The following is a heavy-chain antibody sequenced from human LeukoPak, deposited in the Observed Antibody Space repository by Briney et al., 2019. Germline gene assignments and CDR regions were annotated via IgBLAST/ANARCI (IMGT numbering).Heavy chain of an antibody. CDR1: GYTFTGYY. CDR2: INPNSGGT. V-gene: IGHV1-2*02. Sequence: ASVKVSCKASGYTFTGYYMYWVRQAPGQGREWMGWINPNSGGTNYAQKFQGRVTMTRDTSISTAYMELSRLRSDDTAVYYCASEPKLRRPYYYYYMDVWGKGTTVTVSS. CDR3: ASEPKLRRPYYYYYMDV. D-gene: IGHD5-24*01. J-gene: IGHJ6*03.